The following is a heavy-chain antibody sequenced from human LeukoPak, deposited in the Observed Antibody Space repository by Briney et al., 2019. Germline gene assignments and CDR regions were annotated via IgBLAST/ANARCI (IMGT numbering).Heavy chain of an antibody. Sequence: GGSLRLSCAASGFTFSNYEINWVRQAPGKGLEWVSYISSSGSTMYFADSVRGRFTISRDNAKNSLYLQMNSLRAEDTAVYFCARGYSSGWYTYRYFDLWGRGTLVTVSS. CDR2: ISSSGSTM. D-gene: IGHD6-13*01. V-gene: IGHV3-48*03. J-gene: IGHJ2*01. CDR3: ARGYSSGWYTYRYFDL. CDR1: GFTFSNYE.